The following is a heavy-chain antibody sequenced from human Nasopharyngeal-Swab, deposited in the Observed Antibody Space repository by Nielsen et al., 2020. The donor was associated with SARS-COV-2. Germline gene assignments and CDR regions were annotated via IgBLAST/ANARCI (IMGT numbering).Heavy chain of an antibody. CDR1: GGTFSSYT. D-gene: IGHD3-16*01. CDR2: IIPIFGTT. Sequence: SVKVSCKASGGTFSSYTIGWVRQAPGQGLEWMGGIIPIFGTTNYAQKFQGRVTITADESTSTCYMELSSVTSEDTAVYYCARVWDGGYYWGQGTLVTVSS. CDR3: ARVWDGGYY. V-gene: IGHV1-69*13. J-gene: IGHJ4*02.